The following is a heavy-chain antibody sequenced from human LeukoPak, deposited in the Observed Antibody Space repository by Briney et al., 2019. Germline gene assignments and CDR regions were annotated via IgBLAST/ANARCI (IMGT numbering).Heavy chain of an antibody. Sequence: ASVKVSCKVSGYTFTGYYMHWVRQAPGQALEWLGWINPNSGGTNYAQKFRGRVTMTRDTSISTAYMELSRLRSDDTAVYYCARDGGDYDGYYFDYWGQGTLVTVSS. CDR1: GYTFTGYY. CDR3: ARDGGDYDGYYFDY. CDR2: INPNSGGT. V-gene: IGHV1-2*02. J-gene: IGHJ4*02. D-gene: IGHD4-17*01.